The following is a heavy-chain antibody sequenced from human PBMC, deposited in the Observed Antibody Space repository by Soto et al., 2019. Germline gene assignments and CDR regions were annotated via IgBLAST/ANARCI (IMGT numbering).Heavy chain of an antibody. CDR2: IDPSDSYT. D-gene: IGHD3-22*01. CDR3: ARHFGPYDSSGYYYVP. V-gene: IGHV5-10-1*01. Sequence: GESLKISCKGSGYSFTSDWISLVRQMPGKGLEWMGRIDPSDSYTNYSPSFQGHVTISADKSISTAYLQWSSLKASDTAMYYCARHFGPYDSSGYYYVPWGQGTLVTVSS. J-gene: IGHJ5*02. CDR1: GYSFTSDW.